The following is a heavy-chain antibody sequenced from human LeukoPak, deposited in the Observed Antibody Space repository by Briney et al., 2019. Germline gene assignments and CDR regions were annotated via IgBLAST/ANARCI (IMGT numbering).Heavy chain of an antibody. CDR3: IRGGANSPFDF. Sequence: GGFLRLSCTASGFTFGDYTMSWFRQAPGKGLEWVGFIRSKAYGGTTEDAASVKGRFTISRDDSKSIAYLQMNSLKTDDTAVYYCIRGGANSPFDFWGQGTLVTVSS. V-gene: IGHV3-49*03. CDR1: GFTFGDYT. CDR2: IRSKAYGGTT. J-gene: IGHJ4*02. D-gene: IGHD1-1*01.